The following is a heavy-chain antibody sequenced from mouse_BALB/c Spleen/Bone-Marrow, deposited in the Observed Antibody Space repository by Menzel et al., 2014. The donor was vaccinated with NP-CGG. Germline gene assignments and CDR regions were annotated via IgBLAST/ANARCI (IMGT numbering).Heavy chain of an antibody. CDR3: AREDYGSGFAY. J-gene: IGHJ3*01. Sequence: VQLQQSGPELVKPGASVKVSCKASGYAFTSYSMYWVKQSHGKSLEWIGHIDPYNGGTSYNQKFKGKATLTVDKSSSTAYMHLNSLTSEDSAVYYCAREDYGSGFAYWGQGTLVTVSA. V-gene: IGHV1S135*01. D-gene: IGHD1-1*01. CDR2: IDPYNGGT. CDR1: GYAFTSYS.